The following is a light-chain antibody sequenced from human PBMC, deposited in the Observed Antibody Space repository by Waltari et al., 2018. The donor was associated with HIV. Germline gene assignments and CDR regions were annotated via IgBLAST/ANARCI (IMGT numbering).Light chain of an antibody. J-gene: IGLJ2*01. CDR2: EVS. CDR1: SSDVGGYQY. CDR3: SSYTNRDTVV. Sequence: QSALSQPASVSGSFGPSTTISCPGTSSDVGGYQYVSWYQQQPGKAPKLLISEVSNRPSGVSSRLSGSKSGNTASLTIFWLQAEDEADYYCSSYTNRDTVVFGGGTKLTVV. V-gene: IGLV2-14*03.